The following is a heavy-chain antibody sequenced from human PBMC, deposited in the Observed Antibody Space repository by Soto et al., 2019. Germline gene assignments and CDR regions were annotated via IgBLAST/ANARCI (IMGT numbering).Heavy chain of an antibody. J-gene: IGHJ1*01. V-gene: IGHV1-46*01. D-gene: IGHD2-8*01. CDR3: VRGYCTTTPCSGDFQH. CDR2: IHPSGDT. Sequence: QVQLVQSGAEVKKPGASVKVACKASGYKFTTYFIHWVRQAPVQGLEWMGMIHPSGDTGYGQKFRGRVTMTIDTSTTTAYMELRNLTSEDTAIYFSVRGYCTTTPCSGDFQHWGQGTLVTVSS. CDR1: GYKFTTYF.